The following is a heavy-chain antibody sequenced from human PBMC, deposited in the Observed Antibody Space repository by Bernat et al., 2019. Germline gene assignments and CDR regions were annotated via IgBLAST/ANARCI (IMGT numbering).Heavy chain of an antibody. CDR2: IYSGGST. CDR1: GFTFSSYS. D-gene: IGHD5-18*01. Sequence: EVQLVESGGGLVKPGGSLRLSCAASGFTFSSYSMNWVRQAPGKGLEWVSVIYSGGSTYYADSVKGRFTISRDNSKNTLYLQMNSLRAEDTAVYYCARASSGYSYGFGVIDYWGQGTLVTVSS. V-gene: IGHV3-66*01. J-gene: IGHJ4*02. CDR3: ARASSGYSYGFGVIDY.